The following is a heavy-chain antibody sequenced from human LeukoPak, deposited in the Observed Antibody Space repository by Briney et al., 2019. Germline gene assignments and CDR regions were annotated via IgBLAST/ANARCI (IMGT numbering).Heavy chain of an antibody. Sequence: PGGSLRLSCAASGFTFSKYWMTWVRQAPGKGLEWVANIKQDGSEKSYVDSVKGRFTISRDHTKNSLFLQMNSLRVEDTAVYYCARGSGHDRVYYYGMDVWGQGTTVTVSS. CDR3: ARGSGHDRVYYYGMDV. CDR1: GFTFSKYW. J-gene: IGHJ6*02. D-gene: IGHD5-12*01. V-gene: IGHV3-7*03. CDR2: IKQDGSEK.